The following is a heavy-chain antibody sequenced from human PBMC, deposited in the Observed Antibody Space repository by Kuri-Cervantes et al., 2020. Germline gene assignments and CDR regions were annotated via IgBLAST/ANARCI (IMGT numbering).Heavy chain of an antibody. D-gene: IGHD4-17*01. V-gene: IGHV3-11*04. CDR2: ISSSGSTI. CDR3: ARETVTTYYYYYYGMDV. CDR1: GFTFSDYY. Sequence: GGSLRLSCAASGFTFSDYYMTWIRQAPGKGLEWVSYISSSGSTIYYADSVKGRFTISRDNAKNSLYLQMNSLRAEDTAVYYCARETVTTYYYYYYGMDVWGQGTTVTVFS. J-gene: IGHJ6*02.